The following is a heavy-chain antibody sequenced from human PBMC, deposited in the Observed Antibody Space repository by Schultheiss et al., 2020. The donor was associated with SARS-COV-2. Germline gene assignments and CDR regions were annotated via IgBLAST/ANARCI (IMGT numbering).Heavy chain of an antibody. D-gene: IGHD2-2*01. CDR3: ARRTRYEPNWFDP. CDR2: IDPSDSLT. Sequence: GESLKISCKGSGYSFTNYWIGWVRQMPGKGLEWMGRIDPSDSLTTYSPSFQGHVTFSVDKPISTVYLQWSSLKASDTGIYYCARRTRYEPNWFDPWGQGTLVTVSS. J-gene: IGHJ5*02. V-gene: IGHV5-10-1*01. CDR1: GYSFTNYW.